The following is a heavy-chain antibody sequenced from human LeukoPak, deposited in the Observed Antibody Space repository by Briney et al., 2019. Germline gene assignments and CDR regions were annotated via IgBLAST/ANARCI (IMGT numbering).Heavy chain of an antibody. CDR1: GGTFSSYA. V-gene: IGHV1-69*01. CDR3: ARVVDTAMGGPWFDY. Sequence: GSSVKVSCKASGGTFSSYAISWVRQAPGQGLEWMGGIIPIFGTANYAQKFQGRVTITADESTSTAYMELSSLRSEDTAVYYCARVVDTAMGGPWFDYWGQGTLVTVSS. J-gene: IGHJ4*02. D-gene: IGHD5-18*01. CDR2: IIPIFGTA.